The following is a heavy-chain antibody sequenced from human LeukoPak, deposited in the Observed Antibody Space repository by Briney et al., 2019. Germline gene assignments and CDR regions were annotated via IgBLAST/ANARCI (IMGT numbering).Heavy chain of an antibody. D-gene: IGHD3-22*01. CDR3: ASLYYDSSGYSKGDY. J-gene: IGHJ4*02. Sequence: PSETLSLTCAVSGGSISTHWWSWVRRPPGKGLEWIGEIYHSGTTNSNPSLKSRVTISVDKTKNQFSLSLKSVTAADTAVYYCASLYYDSSGYSKGDYWGQGTLVTVSS. CDR2: IYHSGTT. CDR1: GGSISTHW. V-gene: IGHV4-4*02.